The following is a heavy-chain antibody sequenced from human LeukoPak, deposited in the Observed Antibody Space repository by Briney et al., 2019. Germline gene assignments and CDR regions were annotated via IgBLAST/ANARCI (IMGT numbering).Heavy chain of an antibody. J-gene: IGHJ4*02. D-gene: IGHD2-2*01. V-gene: IGHV1-2*02. CDR2: INPNSGGT. CDR1: GYTFTGYY. Sequence: ASVKVSCKASGYTFTGYYMHWVRQAPGQGLEWMGWINPNSGGTNYAQKFQGRVTMTRDTSISTAYMELSRLRSDATAVYYCARGSVESTSGWNLRDGYSWGQGTLVTVSS. CDR3: ARGSVESTSGWNLRDGYS.